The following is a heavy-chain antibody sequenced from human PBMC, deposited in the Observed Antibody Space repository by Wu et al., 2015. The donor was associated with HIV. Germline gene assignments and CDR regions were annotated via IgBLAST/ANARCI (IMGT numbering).Heavy chain of an antibody. CDR2: INPETGDT. CDR1: GYSFTDYY. D-gene: IGHD3-9*01. CDR3: ARDWRFRGVFDDLYMDV. Sequence: QVKLVQSGIEVKKSGASVSVSCKTSGYSFTDYYLHWVRQAPGQGLQWMGWINPETGDTKYSQNFKGSVTMTRDTSLSTVYMVLTRPRLNDTAIYYCARDWRFRGVFDDLYMDVWGNGTTV. J-gene: IGHJ6*03. V-gene: IGHV1-2*02.